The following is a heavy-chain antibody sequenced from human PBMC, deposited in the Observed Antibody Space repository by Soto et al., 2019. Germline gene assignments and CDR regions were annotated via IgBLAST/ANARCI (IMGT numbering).Heavy chain of an antibody. CDR3: VREAHIGYGHAIDN. D-gene: IGHD5-18*01. J-gene: IGHJ4*02. CDR2: NYHSGTT. V-gene: IGHV4-59*01. Sequence: SETLSLTCAVSGVTISTYYWSWIRQPPWKGLEWIGYNYHSGTTNYNPSLKSRVTISVDTSKNKFSLRPTSVSAADTAIYYCVREAHIGYGHAIDNWGQGILGTVS. CDR1: GVTISTYY.